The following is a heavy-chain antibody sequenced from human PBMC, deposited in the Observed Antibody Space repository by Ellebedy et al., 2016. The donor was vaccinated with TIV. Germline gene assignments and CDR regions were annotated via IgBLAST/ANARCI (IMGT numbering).Heavy chain of an antibody. J-gene: IGHJ4*02. Sequence: GESLKISCAASGFTFDTDAMTWVRQAPEKGLEWVSGISGSGDTTYYADSVKGRFTISRDSSKYTLYLQMNSLRAEDTAVYYCAKVRSNWNYFDYWGQGTLVTVSS. CDR3: AKVRSNWNYFDY. D-gene: IGHD1-20*01. CDR2: ISGSGDTT. V-gene: IGHV3-23*01. CDR1: GFTFDTDA.